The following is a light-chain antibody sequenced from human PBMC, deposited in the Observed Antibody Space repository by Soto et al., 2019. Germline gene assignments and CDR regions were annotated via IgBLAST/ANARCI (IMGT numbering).Light chain of an antibody. CDR2: GAS. J-gene: IGKJ1*01. V-gene: IGKV3-20*01. CDR1: QSVSSRY. Sequence: EIVLTQSPGTLSLSPGERATLSCRASQSVSSRYLARYQQKPGQAPRLLIYGASSRATGIPDRFSGSGSGTDFTLTISRLEPEDLAVYYCQQYGSSPRTFGQGTKVEIK. CDR3: QQYGSSPRT.